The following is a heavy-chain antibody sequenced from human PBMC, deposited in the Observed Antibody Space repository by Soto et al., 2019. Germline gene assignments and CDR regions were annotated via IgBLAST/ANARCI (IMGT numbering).Heavy chain of an antibody. V-gene: IGHV4-31*03. CDR2: IYHTGNT. D-gene: IGHD3-22*01. Sequence: SETLSLTCSVSGGSMSSGAYYWNWIRQPPVKGLEWIAYIYHTGNTYYNPSLRSRTTISVDTSENQFSLKLTSVTDADTAVYYCASSYSGYLDNWGQGTLVTVSS. CDR3: ASSYSGYLDN. CDR1: GGSMSSGAYY. J-gene: IGHJ4*02.